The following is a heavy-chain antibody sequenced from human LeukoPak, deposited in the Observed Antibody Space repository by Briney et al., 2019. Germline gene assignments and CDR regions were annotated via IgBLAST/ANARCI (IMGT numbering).Heavy chain of an antibody. D-gene: IGHD1-1*01. V-gene: IGHV3-30*02. CDR1: GFTFSSND. Sequence: GGSLTPACSAFGFTFSSNDMHWVRQAPGKGLEWVAFTRYDGRNKYYAASVKWRFTISRDNSKNALYLPMNSLSTEDTAVYYCAKDRTGDFDYSGQGTLVTVSS. J-gene: IGHJ4*02. CDR3: AKDRTGDFDY. CDR2: TRYDGRNK.